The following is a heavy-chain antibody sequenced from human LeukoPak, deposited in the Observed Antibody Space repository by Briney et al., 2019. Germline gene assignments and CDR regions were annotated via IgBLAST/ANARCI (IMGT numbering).Heavy chain of an antibody. D-gene: IGHD2-15*01. CDR2: ISSSSRYT. J-gene: IGHJ4*02. CDR3: ARDLVAAVNFDY. Sequence: GGSLRLSCAASGFTFSIYSMNWVRQAPGKGLEWVSSISSSSRYTYYADSVKGRFTISRDNAKNSLYLQMNSLRAEDTAVYYCARDLVAAVNFDYWGQGTLVTVSS. V-gene: IGHV3-21*01. CDR1: GFTFSIYS.